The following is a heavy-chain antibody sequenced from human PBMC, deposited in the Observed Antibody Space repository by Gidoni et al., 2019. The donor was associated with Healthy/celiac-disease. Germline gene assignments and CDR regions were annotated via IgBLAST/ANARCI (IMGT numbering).Heavy chain of an antibody. D-gene: IGHD6-13*01. CDR2: IYYSGST. Sequence: QVQLQESGPGLVKPSESLSLTCNVPGGSISSYYWSWIRQPPGKGLEWIGYIYYSGSTNYNPSLKSRVTISVDTSKNQFSLKLSSVTAADTAVYYCARGRSIAAAVLSPDELYYFDYWGQGTLVTVSS. V-gene: IGHV4-59*01. J-gene: IGHJ4*02. CDR3: ARGRSIAAAVLSPDELYYFDY. CDR1: GGSISSYY.